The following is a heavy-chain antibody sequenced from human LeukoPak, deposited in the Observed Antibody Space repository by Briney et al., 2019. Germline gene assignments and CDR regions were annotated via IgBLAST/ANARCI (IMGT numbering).Heavy chain of an antibody. CDR2: IWYDGSNK. J-gene: IGHJ4*02. D-gene: IGHD5-12*01. V-gene: IGHV3-33*01. CDR3: ARAGATRGFDY. Sequence: GGTLRLSCGASGFTINSYGIHWVRQAPGKGLEWVAFIWYDGSNKYYADSVRRRFTISRDNSKNTLYLQMNTLRTEDTAVYYCARAGATRGFDYWGQGTLVTVSS. CDR1: GFTINSYG.